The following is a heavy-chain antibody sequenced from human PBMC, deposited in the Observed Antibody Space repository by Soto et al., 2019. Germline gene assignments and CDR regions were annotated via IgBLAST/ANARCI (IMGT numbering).Heavy chain of an antibody. CDR1: GGSISSYY. Sequence: LSLTCTVSGGSISSYYWSWIRQPPGKGLEWIGYIYYSGSTNYNPSLKSRVTISVDTSKNQFSLKLSSVTAADTAVYYCTRDPTVNPPYYGMDVWGQGTTVTVSS. D-gene: IGHD4-4*01. CDR2: IYYSGST. CDR3: TRDPTVNPPYYGMDV. J-gene: IGHJ6*02. V-gene: IGHV4-59*01.